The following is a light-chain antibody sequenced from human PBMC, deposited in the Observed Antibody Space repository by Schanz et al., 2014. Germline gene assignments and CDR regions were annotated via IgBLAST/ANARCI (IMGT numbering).Light chain of an antibody. CDR1: NSDVGSYNL. CDR2: EGI. V-gene: IGLV2-14*02. J-gene: IGLJ3*02. Sequence: QSALTQPASVSGSPGQSITIPCTGTNSDVGSYNLVSWYQQHPGKAPKLMIYEGIRRPSGVPARFSGSKSDTSASLAITGLQPEDEAHYYCQSYDISLRGSVFGGGTKLTVL. CDR3: QSYDISLRGSV.